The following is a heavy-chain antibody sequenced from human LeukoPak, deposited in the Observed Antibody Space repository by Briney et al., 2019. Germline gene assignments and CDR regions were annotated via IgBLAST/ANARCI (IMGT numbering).Heavy chain of an antibody. J-gene: IGHJ2*01. CDR2: IYHSGST. Sequence: SETLSLTCTVSGYSISSGYYWGWIRQPPGKGLEWIGSIYHSGSTYYNPSLKSRVTISVDTSKNQFSLKLSSVTAADTAVYYCARVSERHWYFDLWGRGTLVTVSS. CDR3: ARVSERHWYFDL. D-gene: IGHD1-1*01. V-gene: IGHV4-38-2*02. CDR1: GYSISSGYY.